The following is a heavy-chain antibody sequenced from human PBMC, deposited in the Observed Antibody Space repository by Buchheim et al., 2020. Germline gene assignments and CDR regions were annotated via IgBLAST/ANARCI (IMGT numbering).Heavy chain of an antibody. J-gene: IGHJ5*02. CDR2: IWYDGSYK. CDR1: GFTFSSYG. V-gene: IGHV3-33*01. CDR3: ARGGAHNWFDP. D-gene: IGHD1-26*01. Sequence: QVQLVESGGGVVQPGRSLRLSCAASGFTFSSYGMHWVRQAPGKGLEWVALIWYDGSYKYYADSVKGRFTISRDNSKNTLYLQMNSLRAGDTAVYYCARGGAHNWFDPWGQGTL.